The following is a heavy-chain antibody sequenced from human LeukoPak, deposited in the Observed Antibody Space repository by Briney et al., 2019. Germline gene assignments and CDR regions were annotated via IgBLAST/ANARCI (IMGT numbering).Heavy chain of an antibody. J-gene: IGHJ4*02. D-gene: IGHD3-10*01. CDR1: GFTFDDYG. V-gene: IGHV3-20*04. CDR2: INWXXGST. CDR3: ARDIDYYGSGSYYNVGPFDY. Sequence: PGGSLRLSCAASGFTFDDYGMXWXRXAPGXGLEWVXXINWXXGSTGYAASVKGRFXISRDNDKNSLYLKMNSLRAEDTALYYCARDIDYYGSGSYYNVGPFDYWGQGTLVTVSS.